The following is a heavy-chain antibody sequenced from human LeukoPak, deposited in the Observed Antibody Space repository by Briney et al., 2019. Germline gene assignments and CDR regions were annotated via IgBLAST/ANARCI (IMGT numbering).Heavy chain of an antibody. D-gene: IGHD1-26*01. CDR2: IIPIFGTA. Sequence: ASVKVSCKASGGTFSSYAISWVRQAPGQGLEWMGGIIPIFGTANYAQKFQGRVTITADKSTSTAYMELSSLRSEDTAVYYCARDPGRRGLYYYYYMDVWGKGTTVTVSS. CDR3: ARDPGRRGLYYYYYMDV. CDR1: GGTFSSYA. V-gene: IGHV1-69*06. J-gene: IGHJ6*03.